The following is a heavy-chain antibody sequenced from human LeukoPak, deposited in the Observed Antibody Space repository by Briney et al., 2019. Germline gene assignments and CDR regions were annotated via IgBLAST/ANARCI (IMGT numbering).Heavy chain of an antibody. CDR1: GGSFSGYY. D-gene: IGHD6-6*01. CDR2: INHSGST. CDR3: ARGYSSSSYNWFDP. V-gene: IGHV4-34*01. J-gene: IGHJ5*02. Sequence: SETLSLTCAVYGGSFSGYYWSWIRQPPGKGLDWIGEINHSGSTNYNPSLKSRVTISVDTSKNQFSLKLSSVTAADTAVYYSARGYSSSSYNWFDPWGQGTLVTVSS.